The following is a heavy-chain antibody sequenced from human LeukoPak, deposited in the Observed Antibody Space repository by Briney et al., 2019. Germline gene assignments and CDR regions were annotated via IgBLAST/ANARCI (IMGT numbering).Heavy chain of an antibody. D-gene: IGHD1-14*01. CDR2: IGFGGRST. CDR3: AKDWASGNYFDY. CDR1: GFTFDNHA. V-gene: IGHV3-23*01. Sequence: GGSLRLSCAASGFTFDNHAISWVRQAPGKGLEWVSGIGFGGRSTYYADSVRGRFTISRDDSRNTVYLQMNSLRAEDTAVYYCAKDWASGNYFDYWGQGTLVTVSS. J-gene: IGHJ4*02.